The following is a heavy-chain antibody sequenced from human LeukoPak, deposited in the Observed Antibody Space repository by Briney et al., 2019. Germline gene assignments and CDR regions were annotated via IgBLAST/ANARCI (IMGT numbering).Heavy chain of an antibody. CDR3: ARQKWDRLTYYYYGMDV. CDR2: VSYSGTP. D-gene: IGHD1-26*01. V-gene: IGHV4-59*08. J-gene: IGHJ6*02. Sequence: SSETLSLTCTVSGDSINNYYWSWIRQPPGKGREWIGYVSYSGTPDYNPSLKSRVTISLDTSRNQFSLQLSSVTAADTAVYYCARQKWDRLTYYYYGMDVWGQGTTVTVSS. CDR1: GDSINNYY.